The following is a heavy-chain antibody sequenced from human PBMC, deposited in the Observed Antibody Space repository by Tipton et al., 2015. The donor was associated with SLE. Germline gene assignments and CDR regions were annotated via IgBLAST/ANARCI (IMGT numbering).Heavy chain of an antibody. CDR2: IYHSGST. J-gene: IGHJ3*02. CDR3: ARVTPGGPGAAARGAFVI. D-gene: IGHD6-13*01. Sequence: TLSLTCAVSGYSIRSGYYWGWLRQPPGQGLGWIGSIYHSGSTYYNPSLKSRVTISVDTSKNQFSLKLSSVTAADTAVYYCARVTPGGPGAAARGAFVIWGQGTMVTVSS. V-gene: IGHV4-38-2*01. CDR1: GYSIRSGYY.